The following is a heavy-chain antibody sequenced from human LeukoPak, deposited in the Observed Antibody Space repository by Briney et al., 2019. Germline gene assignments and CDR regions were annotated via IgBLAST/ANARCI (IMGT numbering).Heavy chain of an antibody. CDR1: GGSISSYY. CDR3: ASVRTYFYGSGSLAGYFDY. Sequence: SETLSLTCTVSGGSISSYYWSWIRQPAGKGLEWIGRIYTSGSTNYNPSLKSRVTISVDRSKNQFSLKLSSVTAADTAVYYCASVRTYFYGSGSLAGYFDYWGQGTLVTVSS. V-gene: IGHV4-4*07. J-gene: IGHJ4*02. CDR2: IYTSGST. D-gene: IGHD3-10*01.